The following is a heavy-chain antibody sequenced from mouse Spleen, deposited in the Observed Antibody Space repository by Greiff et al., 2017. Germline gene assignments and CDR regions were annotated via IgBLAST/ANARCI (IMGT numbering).Heavy chain of an antibody. D-gene: IGHD1-1*01. Sequence: VQLQQSGAELVRPGASVKLSCTASGFNIKDDYMHWVKQRPEQGLEWIGWIDPENGDTEYASKFQGKATITADTSSNTAYLQLSSLTSEDTAVYYCTRSITTYYFDYWGQGTTLTVSS. J-gene: IGHJ2*01. CDR3: TRSITTYYFDY. CDR1: GFNIKDDY. CDR2: IDPENGDT. V-gene: IGHV14-4*01.